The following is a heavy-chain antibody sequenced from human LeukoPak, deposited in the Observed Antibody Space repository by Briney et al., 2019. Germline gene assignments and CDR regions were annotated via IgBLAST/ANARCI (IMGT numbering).Heavy chain of an antibody. V-gene: IGHV3-21*01. CDR1: GFTFSSYS. Sequence: GGSLRLSCAASGFTFSSYSMNWVRQAPGKGLEWVSSISSSSSYIYYADSVKGRFTISRDNAKNSLYLQMNSLRAEDTAVYYCARANIPIVVVTAIEDYWGQGTLVTVSS. D-gene: IGHD2-21*02. CDR2: ISSSSSYI. J-gene: IGHJ4*02. CDR3: ARANIPIVVVTAIEDY.